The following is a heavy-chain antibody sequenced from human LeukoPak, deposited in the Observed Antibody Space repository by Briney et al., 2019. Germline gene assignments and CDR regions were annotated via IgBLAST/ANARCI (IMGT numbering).Heavy chain of an antibody. Sequence: GGSLRLSXAASGFTFRSYGMHWVRQAPGKGLEWVAFIRYDGSNKYYADSVKGRFTISRDNSKNTLYLQMNSLRAEDTAVYYCAKDQAYYDFWSGLDYWGQGTLVTVSS. CDR1: GFTFRSYG. J-gene: IGHJ4*02. D-gene: IGHD3-3*01. V-gene: IGHV3-30*02. CDR3: AKDQAYYDFWSGLDY. CDR2: IRYDGSNK.